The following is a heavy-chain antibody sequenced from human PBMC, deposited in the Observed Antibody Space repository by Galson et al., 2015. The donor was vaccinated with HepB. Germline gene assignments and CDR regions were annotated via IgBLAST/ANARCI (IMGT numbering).Heavy chain of an antibody. CDR3: ARHPGGGLVPAALNWFDP. V-gene: IGHV1-8*01. J-gene: IGHJ5*02. D-gene: IGHD2-2*01. CDR1: GYTFTSYD. Sequence: SVKVSCKASGYTFTSYDINWVRQATGQGLEWMGWMNPNSGNTGYAQKFQGRVTMTRNTSISTAYMELSSLRSEDTAVYYCARHPGGGLVPAALNWFDPWGQGTLVTVSS. CDR2: MNPNSGNT.